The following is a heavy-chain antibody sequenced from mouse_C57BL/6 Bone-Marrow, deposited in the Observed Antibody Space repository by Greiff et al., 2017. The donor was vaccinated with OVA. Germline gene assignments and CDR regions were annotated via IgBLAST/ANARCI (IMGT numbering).Heavy chain of an antibody. CDR3: AGDGEYVGPAWFAY. CDR1: GYTFTSYW. D-gene: IGHD2-13*01. V-gene: IGHV1-72*01. CDR2: IDPNSGGT. J-gene: IGHJ3*01. Sequence: VQLQQSGAELVKPGASVKLSCKASGYTFTSYWMHWVKQRPGRGLEWIGRIDPNSGGTNYNEKFKGKATLTADKSSSTAYMELRSRTSKDSAVDDGAGDGEYVGPAWFAYWGQGTLVTVSA.